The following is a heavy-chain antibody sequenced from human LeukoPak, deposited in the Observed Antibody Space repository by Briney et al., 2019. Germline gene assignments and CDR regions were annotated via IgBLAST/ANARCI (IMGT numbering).Heavy chain of an antibody. V-gene: IGHV3-21*01. D-gene: IGHD1-26*01. CDR3: ARGSSGSKFDF. CDR1: GLTFSRSS. Sequence: PGGSLRLSCAASGLTFSRSSMNCVRQAPGKGLEWVSSITRDSSSIYYTDSVKGRFTISRDNAKNSLYLQMDSLRVEGTAVYYCARGSSGSKFDFWGQGTLVTVSS. CDR2: ITRDSSSI. J-gene: IGHJ4*02.